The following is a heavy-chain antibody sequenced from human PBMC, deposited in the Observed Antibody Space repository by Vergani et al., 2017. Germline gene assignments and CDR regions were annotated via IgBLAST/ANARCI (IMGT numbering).Heavy chain of an antibody. CDR1: GFTFSSYG. D-gene: IGHD3-3*01. J-gene: IGHJ6*03. Sequence: QVQLVESGGGVVQPGRSLRLSCAASGFTFSSYGMHWVRQAPGKGLEWVAVISYDGSNKYYADSVKGRFTISRDNSKNTLYLQMNSLRAEDTAVYYCAKSSGPSPYYYYYYMDFWGKGTTVTVSS. CDR2: ISYDGSNK. CDR3: AKSSGPSPYYYYYYMDF. V-gene: IGHV3-30*18.